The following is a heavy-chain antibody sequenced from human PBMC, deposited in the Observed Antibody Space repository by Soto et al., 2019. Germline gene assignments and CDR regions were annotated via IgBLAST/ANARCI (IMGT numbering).Heavy chain of an antibody. D-gene: IGHD5-12*01. V-gene: IGHV1-69*12. CDR3: ARGAGIVGTIAYYYCGMDV. Sequence: QVQLVQSGAEVKKPGSSVKVSCKASGGTFSSYAISWVRQAPGQGLEWMGGIIPIFGTANYAQKFQGRVTITADESTSTADMELSSLRSEDTAGYYCARGAGIVGTIAYYYCGMDVWGQGTTVTVSS. CDR1: GGTFSSYA. CDR2: IIPIFGTA. J-gene: IGHJ6*02.